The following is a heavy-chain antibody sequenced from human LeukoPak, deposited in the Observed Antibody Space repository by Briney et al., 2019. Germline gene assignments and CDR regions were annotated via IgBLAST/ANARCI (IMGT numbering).Heavy chain of an antibody. CDR3: ARDAPRGIAVAGTFDY. J-gene: IGHJ4*02. CDR2: TYYRSKWYN. CDR1: GDSFSSNSAA. D-gene: IGHD6-19*01. Sequence: SQTLSLTCAISGDSFSSNSAAWNWIRQSPSRGLEWLGRTYYRSKWYNDYAVSVKSRITINPDTPKNQFSLQLNSVTPEDTAVYYCARDAPRGIAVAGTFDYWGQGTLVTVSS. V-gene: IGHV6-1*01.